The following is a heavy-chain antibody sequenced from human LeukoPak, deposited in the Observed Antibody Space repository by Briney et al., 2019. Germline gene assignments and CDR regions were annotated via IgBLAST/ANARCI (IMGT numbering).Heavy chain of an antibody. D-gene: IGHD6-19*01. CDR1: GFTFSSYG. Sequence: GGSLRLSCSASGFTFSSYGMHWVRQAPGKGLEWVAVIPYDGSNKYYADSVKGRFTISRDNSKNTLYLQMNSLRAEDTAVYYCAKGPEASSGWYWFDYWGQGTLVTVSS. J-gene: IGHJ4*02. CDR2: IPYDGSNK. V-gene: IGHV3-30*18. CDR3: AKGPEASSGWYWFDY.